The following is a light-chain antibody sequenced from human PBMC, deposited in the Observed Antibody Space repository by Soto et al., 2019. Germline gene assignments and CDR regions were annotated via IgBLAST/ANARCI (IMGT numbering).Light chain of an antibody. CDR2: DVS. CDR3: SSYTASSTVV. J-gene: IGLJ2*01. V-gene: IGLV2-14*01. CDR1: SSDVGDYNF. Sequence: QSVLTQPASVSGSPGQSITISCTGTSSDVGDYNFVSWYQQHPGKAPKLIIFDVSSRPSGVSNRISGSKSGNTASLTISGLQAEDEADYYCSSYTASSTVVFGGGTKLTVL.